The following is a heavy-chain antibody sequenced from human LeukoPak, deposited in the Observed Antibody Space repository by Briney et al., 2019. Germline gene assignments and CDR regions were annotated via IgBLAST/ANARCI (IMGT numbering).Heavy chain of an antibody. CDR1: GGTFSSYA. D-gene: IGHD3-22*01. Sequence: ASVKVSCKASGGTFSSYAISWVRQAPGQGLEWMGGIIPIFGTANYAQKFQGGVTITTDESTSTAYMELSSLRSEDTAVYYCARRYYDSSGYYYFDYWGQGTLVTVSS. V-gene: IGHV1-69*05. CDR3: ARRYYDSSGYYYFDY. J-gene: IGHJ4*02. CDR2: IIPIFGTA.